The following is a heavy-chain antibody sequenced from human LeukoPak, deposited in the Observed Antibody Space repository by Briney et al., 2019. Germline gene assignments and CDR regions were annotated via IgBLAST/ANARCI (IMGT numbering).Heavy chain of an antibody. V-gene: IGHV3-53*01. D-gene: IGHD3-10*01. CDR2: IYSGRST. J-gene: IGHJ5*02. CDR3: ARGVSYGSGSYIGDP. Sequence: VGSLRLSCAPSGFTVSINYMSWVRQAPGKGLECVSVIYSGRSTHYADSVRGRFILSRDNSKSTFYPQMNSLRAEDTAVYYCARGVSYGSGSYIGDPWGQGTLVTVSS. CDR1: GFTVSINY.